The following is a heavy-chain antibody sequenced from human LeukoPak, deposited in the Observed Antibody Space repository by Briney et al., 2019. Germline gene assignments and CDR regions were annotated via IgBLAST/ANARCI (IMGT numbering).Heavy chain of an antibody. Sequence: ASVKVSCKASGYTFTGYYMHWVRQAPGQGLEWMGWINPNSGGTNHAQKFQGRVTMTRDTSISTAYMELSRLRSDDTAVYYCARGVVVYSSSWYNWFDPWGQGTLVTVSS. CDR2: INPNSGGT. D-gene: IGHD6-13*01. V-gene: IGHV1-2*02. CDR3: ARGVVVYSSSWYNWFDP. CDR1: GYTFTGYY. J-gene: IGHJ5*02.